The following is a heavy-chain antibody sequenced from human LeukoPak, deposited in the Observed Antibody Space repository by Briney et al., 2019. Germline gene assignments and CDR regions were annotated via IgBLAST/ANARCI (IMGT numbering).Heavy chain of an antibody. J-gene: IGHJ5*02. Sequence: GGSLRLSCAASGFTFDDYAMHWVRQAPGKGLEWVSGISWNSGSIVYADSVKGRFTISRDNAKNSLYLQMNSLRAEDTALYYCAKGDYDFAADWFDPWGQGTLVTVSS. CDR2: ISWNSGSI. CDR3: AKGDYDFAADWFDP. V-gene: IGHV3-9*01. CDR1: GFTFDDYA. D-gene: IGHD3-3*01.